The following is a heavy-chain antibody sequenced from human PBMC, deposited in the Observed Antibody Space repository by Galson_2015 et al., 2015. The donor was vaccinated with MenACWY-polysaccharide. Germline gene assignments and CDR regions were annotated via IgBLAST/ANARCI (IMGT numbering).Heavy chain of an antibody. D-gene: IGHD1-26*01. CDR2: ISHDGNNK. CDR1: GFTFTNYN. V-gene: IGHV3-30*03. Sequence: SLRLSCAASGFTFTNYNMQWVRQAPGKGLEWVASISHDGNNKYYADSVKGRFTISRDNSKNTLFLQMDSLRAEDTAVYYCASGSTSGATANSLDYWGQGTLVTVSS. CDR3: ASGSTSGATANSLDY. J-gene: IGHJ4*02.